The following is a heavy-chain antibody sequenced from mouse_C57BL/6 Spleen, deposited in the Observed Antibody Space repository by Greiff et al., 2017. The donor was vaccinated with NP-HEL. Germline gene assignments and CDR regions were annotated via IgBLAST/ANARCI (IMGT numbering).Heavy chain of an antibody. D-gene: IGHD3-2*02. J-gene: IGHJ4*01. Sequence: LVESGPELVKPGASVKISCKASGYSFTDYNMNWVKQSNGKSLEWIGVINPNYGTTSYNQKFKGNATLTVYQSSSTAYMQLNSMTSEDSAVYFSARDRSRYVTMDYWGQGTSVTVSS. CDR3: ARDRSRYVTMDY. V-gene: IGHV1-39*01. CDR2: INPNYGTT. CDR1: GYSFTDYN.